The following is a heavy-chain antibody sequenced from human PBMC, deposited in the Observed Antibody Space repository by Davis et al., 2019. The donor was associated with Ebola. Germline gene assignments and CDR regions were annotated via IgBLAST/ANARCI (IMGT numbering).Heavy chain of an antibody. CDR1: GYTFTSYT. Sequence: ASVKVSCKASGYTFTSYTMHWVRQAPGQRLEWMGWINSGNGNTEYSQKFQGRVIITRDTSATTAYMELSSLRSEDTAVYYCARDRLEISSGLGYWGQGTLVTVSS. D-gene: IGHD3-22*01. CDR3: ARDRLEISSGLGY. J-gene: IGHJ4*02. V-gene: IGHV1-3*01. CDR2: INSGNGNT.